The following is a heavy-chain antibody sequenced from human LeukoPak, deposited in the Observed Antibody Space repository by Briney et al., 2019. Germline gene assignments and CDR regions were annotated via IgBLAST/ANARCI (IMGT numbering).Heavy chain of an antibody. CDR1: GFTFSSYG. CDR3: AKHSSRWSYENWFDP. D-gene: IGHD6-13*01. CDR2: IWYDGSNK. Sequence: GGSLRLSCAASGFTFSSYGMHWVRQAPGKGLEWVAVIWYDGSNKYYADSVKGRFTISRDNSKNTLYLQMNSLRAEDTAVYYCAKHSSRWSYENWFDPWGQGTLVTVSS. J-gene: IGHJ5*02. V-gene: IGHV3-33*06.